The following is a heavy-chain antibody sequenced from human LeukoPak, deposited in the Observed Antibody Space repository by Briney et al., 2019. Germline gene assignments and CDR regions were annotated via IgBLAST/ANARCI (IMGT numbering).Heavy chain of an antibody. CDR1: GFTFSDYY. J-gene: IGHJ4*02. V-gene: IGHV3-11*01. CDR2: ISSGGSTI. CDR3: AKDPDIGYDFILFGLDN. Sequence: GGSLRLSCAASGFTFSDYYMSWIRKAPGKGLGGVSYISSGGSTISYADSVKGRFTISRDNSKNTLYLQMNSLRAEDTAVYYCAKDPDIGYDFILFGLDNWGQGTLVSVSS. D-gene: IGHD5-12*01.